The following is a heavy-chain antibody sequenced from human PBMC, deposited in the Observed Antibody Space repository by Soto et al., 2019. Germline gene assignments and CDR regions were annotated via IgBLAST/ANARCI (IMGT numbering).Heavy chain of an antibody. CDR1: GGSIGIANYY. CDR3: ARDKNYGGRGWFDP. J-gene: IGHJ5*02. Sequence: SETLSLTCTVSGGSIGIANYYWSWIRQHPGKGLEWIGYIYYTGSTYYNPSLKSRVTLSIDTSKNQFSLRLNSVSAADTAVYYCARDKNYGGRGWFDPWGQGSLVTVSS. V-gene: IGHV4-31*03. D-gene: IGHD4-17*01. CDR2: IYYTGST.